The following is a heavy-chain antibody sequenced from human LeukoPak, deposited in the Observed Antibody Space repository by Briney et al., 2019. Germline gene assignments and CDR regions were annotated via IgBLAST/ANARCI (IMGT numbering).Heavy chain of an antibody. CDR2: MNPNSGNT. V-gene: IGHV1-8*01. Sequence: ASVKVSCKASGYTFTSYDINWVRQATGQGLEWMGWMNPNSGNTGYAQKFQGRVTMTRNTSISTAYMELSSLRSEDTAVYYCARATGLFTIFGVVISGSYYYYGMDVWGQGTTVTVSS. J-gene: IGHJ6*02. D-gene: IGHD3-3*01. CDR1: GYTFTSYD. CDR3: ARATGLFTIFGVVISGSYYYYGMDV.